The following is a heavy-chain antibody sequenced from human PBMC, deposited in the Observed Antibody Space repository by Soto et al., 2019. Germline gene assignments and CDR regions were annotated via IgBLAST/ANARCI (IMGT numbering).Heavy chain of an antibody. D-gene: IGHD1-1*01. J-gene: IGHJ3*01. V-gene: IGHV3-21*06. Sequence: GGSLRLCCSASVFTFNSYSVNWLRQAPGKGLEWVASISSGSVYIDFADSVRGRFTISRDDVTNSVSLQMDSLRVEDTGIYYCARYDAFKAFDLWGQGTMVTVSS. CDR3: ARYDAFKAFDL. CDR2: ISSGSVYI. CDR1: VFTFNSYS.